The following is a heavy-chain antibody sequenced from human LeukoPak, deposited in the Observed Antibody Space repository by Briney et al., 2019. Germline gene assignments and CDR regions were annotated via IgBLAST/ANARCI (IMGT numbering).Heavy chain of an antibody. CDR3: AGVYGDYVRYFQH. CDR1: GGSISSYY. CDR2: FYNSGSR. D-gene: IGHD4-17*01. V-gene: IGHV4-59*08. Sequence: SETLSLTCTVSGGSISSYYWSWIRQPPGKGLEWIGSFYNSGSRNYNPSLKSRVTISVDTSKNQISLKLSSVTAADTAVYYCAGVYGDYVRYFQHWGRGTLVTVSS. J-gene: IGHJ1*01.